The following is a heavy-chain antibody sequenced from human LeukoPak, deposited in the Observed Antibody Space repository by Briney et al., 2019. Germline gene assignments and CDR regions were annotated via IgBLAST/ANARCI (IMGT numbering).Heavy chain of an antibody. CDR3: ARWDSAVTGYY. D-gene: IGHD3-9*01. CDR1: GFTFGDYA. Sequence: PGGSLRLSCTASGFTFGDYAMSWFRQAPGKGLEWVGFIRSKAYGGTTEYAASVKGRFTISRDDSKSIAYLQTNSLKTEDTAVYYCARWDSAVTGYYWGQGTLVTVSS. V-gene: IGHV3-49*03. J-gene: IGHJ4*02. CDR2: IRSKAYGGTT.